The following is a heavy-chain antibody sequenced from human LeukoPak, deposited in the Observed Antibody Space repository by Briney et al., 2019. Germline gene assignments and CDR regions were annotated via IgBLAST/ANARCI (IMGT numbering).Heavy chain of an antibody. Sequence: SETLSLTCAVSGGSISSYYWSWIRQPAGKGLEWIGRIYTSGTTDYNPSLKSRVTMSVDTSKNQFSLNLNSVTAADTAVYYCARTSPRAATFDYWGQGTLVTVSS. J-gene: IGHJ4*02. CDR1: GGSISSYY. D-gene: IGHD2-15*01. V-gene: IGHV4-4*07. CDR2: IYTSGTT. CDR3: ARTSPRAATFDY.